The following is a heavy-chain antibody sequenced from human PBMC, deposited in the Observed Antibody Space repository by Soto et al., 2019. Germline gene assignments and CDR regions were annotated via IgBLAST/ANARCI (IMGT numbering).Heavy chain of an antibody. CDR2: IYYSGST. Sequence: GSLRLSCAASGFTVNNNYMSWVRQAPGKGLEWIGYIYYSGSTYYNPSLKSRVTISVDTSKNQFSLKLSSVTAADTAVYYCARSVFPWGQGTLVTVSS. CDR1: GFTVNNNY. J-gene: IGHJ5*02. CDR3: ARSVFP. V-gene: IGHV4-59*06.